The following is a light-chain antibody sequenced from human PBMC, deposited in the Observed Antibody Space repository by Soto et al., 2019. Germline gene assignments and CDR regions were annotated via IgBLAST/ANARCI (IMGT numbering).Light chain of an antibody. CDR1: SSDVGGYDY. J-gene: IGLJ1*01. Sequence: QSALTQPASVSGSPGQSITISCTGTSSDVGGYDYVSWYQQNPGKAPKLMIYEVFNQPSGVSGRFSGSKSGNTASLTISGLQAEDEGDYYCLSYTGSSARIFGTGTKLTVL. CDR2: EVF. CDR3: LSYTGSSARI. V-gene: IGLV2-14*01.